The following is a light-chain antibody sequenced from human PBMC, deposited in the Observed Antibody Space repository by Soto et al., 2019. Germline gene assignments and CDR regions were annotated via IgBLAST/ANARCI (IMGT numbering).Light chain of an antibody. CDR1: SSDVGGYNY. V-gene: IGLV2-14*04. Sequence: GSPGQSITISCTGTSSDVGGYNYVSWYQQHPGKAPKLMIYDVSNRPSGVSNRFSGSKSGNTASLTISGLQAEDEADYYCSSYTSSSTLEGVFGTGTKVTVL. CDR2: DVS. J-gene: IGLJ1*01. CDR3: SSYTSSSTLEGV.